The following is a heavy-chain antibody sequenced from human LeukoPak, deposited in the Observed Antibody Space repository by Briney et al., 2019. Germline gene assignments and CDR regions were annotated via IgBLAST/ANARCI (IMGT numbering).Heavy chain of an antibody. D-gene: IGHD6-13*01. J-gene: IGHJ4*02. CDR1: GFTFNNYA. CDR2: ISGSGGST. V-gene: IGHV3-23*01. Sequence: PGGSLRLSCAASGFTFNNYAMNWVRQAPGQGLEWVSTISGSGGSTYYADSVKGRFTISRDNSKNTLYLQMNGLRAEDTAVYYCAKNRPPDITAAALSGWGQGTLVTVSS. CDR3: AKNRPPDITAAALSG.